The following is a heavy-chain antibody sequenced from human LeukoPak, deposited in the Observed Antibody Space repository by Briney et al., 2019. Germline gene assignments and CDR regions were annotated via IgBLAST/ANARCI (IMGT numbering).Heavy chain of an antibody. Sequence: SGGSLRLSCAASGFTFSDYYMHWVRQAPGKGLEWVSAISSSSTYIYYADSVKGRFTISRDNSKSTLFVYLQMNSLRTDDTAVYYCAGGGEAARSLHYWGQGTLVTVSS. CDR2: ISSSSTYI. D-gene: IGHD6-6*01. V-gene: IGHV3-21*01. CDR1: GFTFSDYY. CDR3: AGGGEAARSLHY. J-gene: IGHJ4*02.